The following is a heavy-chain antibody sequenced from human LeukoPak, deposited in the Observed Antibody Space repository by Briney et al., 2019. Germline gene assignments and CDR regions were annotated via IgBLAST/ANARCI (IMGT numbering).Heavy chain of an antibody. V-gene: IGHV4-59*12. J-gene: IGHJ4*02. Sequence: PSETLSLTCTVSGGSISSYYWSWIRQPPGKGLEWIGYIYYSGSTNYNPSLKSRVTISVDTSKNQFSLKLSSVTAADTAVYYCARGVGENITMVRQDYWGQGTLVTVSS. CDR2: IYYSGST. CDR1: GGSISSYY. CDR3: ARGVGENITMVRQDY. D-gene: IGHD3-10*01.